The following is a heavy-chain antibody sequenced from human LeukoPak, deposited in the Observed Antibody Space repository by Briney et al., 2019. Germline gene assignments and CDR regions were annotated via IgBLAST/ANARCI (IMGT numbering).Heavy chain of an antibody. CDR2: ISGSGGST. CDR1: GFTFSSYA. V-gene: IGHV3-23*01. J-gene: IGHJ4*02. Sequence: GALRLSCAASGFTFSSYAMSWVRQAPGKGLEWVSAISGSGGSTYYADSVKGRFTISRDNSKNTLYLQMNSLRAEDTAVYYCARGYYDSSGYYLVFDYWGQGTLVTVSS. D-gene: IGHD3-22*01. CDR3: ARGYYDSSGYYLVFDY.